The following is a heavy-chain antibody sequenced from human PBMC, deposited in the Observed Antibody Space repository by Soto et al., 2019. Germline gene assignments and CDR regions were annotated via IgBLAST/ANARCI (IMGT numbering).Heavy chain of an antibody. J-gene: IGHJ4*02. D-gene: IGHD3-10*01. Sequence: SETLSLTCTVSGGSISSYYWSWIRQPPGKGLEWIGYIYYSGSTNYNPSLKSRVTISVDTPKNQFSLKLSSVTAADTAVYYCARMRYRGVTPDFDYWGQGTLVTVSS. CDR3: ARMRYRGVTPDFDY. V-gene: IGHV4-59*08. CDR2: IYYSGST. CDR1: GGSISSYY.